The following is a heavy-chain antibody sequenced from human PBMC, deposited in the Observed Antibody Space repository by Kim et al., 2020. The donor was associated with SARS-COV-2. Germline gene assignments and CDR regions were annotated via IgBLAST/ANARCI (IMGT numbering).Heavy chain of an antibody. CDR2: IGGGTT. V-gene: IGHV3-23*01. CDR3: TISRGAWHVAY. Sequence: GGSLRLSCGASGFTLRGDGMSWVRQPPGRGLEWVSSIGGGTTFYADSVKGRFTISRDNSENILYLQMNSLRAEDTALYYCTISRGAWHVAYWGQGTLVTVSS. J-gene: IGHJ4*02. CDR1: GFTLRGDG.